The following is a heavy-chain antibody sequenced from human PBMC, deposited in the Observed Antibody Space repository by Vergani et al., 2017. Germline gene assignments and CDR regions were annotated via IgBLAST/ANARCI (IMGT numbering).Heavy chain of an antibody. V-gene: IGHV4-39*01. Sequence: QVQLQESGPGLVKPSETLSLTCTVSGGSISSSSYYWGWIRQPPGKGLEWIGSIYYSGSTYYNPSLKSRVTISVDTSKNQFSLKLSSVTAADTAVYYCARGVAVADYYFDYWGQGTLVTVSS. CDR1: GGSISSSSYY. J-gene: IGHJ4*02. CDR3: ARGVAVADYYFDY. CDR2: IYYSGST. D-gene: IGHD6-19*01.